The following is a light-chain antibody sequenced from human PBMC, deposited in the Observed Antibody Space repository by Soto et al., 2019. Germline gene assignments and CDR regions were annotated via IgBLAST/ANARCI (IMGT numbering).Light chain of an antibody. Sequence: IVMTQSPLSLPVTPGEPASISCRSSQSLLHSNGYNYLDWYLQKPGQSPQLLIYLGSNRASGVPDRFSGSGSGTDFTLKISRVEAEDVGIYHCMQALQTPYTFGQGTKLEIK. CDR2: LGS. J-gene: IGKJ2*01. V-gene: IGKV2-28*01. CDR1: QSLLHSNGYNY. CDR3: MQALQTPYT.